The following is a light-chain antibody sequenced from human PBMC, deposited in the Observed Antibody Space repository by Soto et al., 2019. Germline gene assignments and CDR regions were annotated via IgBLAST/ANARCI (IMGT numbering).Light chain of an antibody. CDR2: AAS. V-gene: IGKV1-39*01. CDR1: QSFSSS. Sequence: DIPMTQSPSSLSASIGDRVTITCRASQSFSSSLNWYQQKPGKAPKLLIYAASSLQTGVPSRFSGSGSGTDFTLTISSLQPEDFATYFCQQSYSTPHTFGQGTKPEIK. CDR3: QQSYSTPHT. J-gene: IGKJ2*01.